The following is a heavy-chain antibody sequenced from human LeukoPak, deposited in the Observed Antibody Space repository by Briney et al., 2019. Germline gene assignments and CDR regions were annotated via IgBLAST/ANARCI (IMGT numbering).Heavy chain of an antibody. CDR3: ARDLYGDYAYDI. D-gene: IGHD4-17*01. J-gene: IGHJ3*02. CDR1: GGSITGYY. Sequence: SETLSLTCTVSGGSITGYYWSWIRQPPGKGLEWIGYIYGSGRTNYNPSLKSRVTISVDTSRKQFSLKLSSVTAADTAVYYCARDLYGDYAYDIWGQGTLVTVSS. V-gene: IGHV4-59*01. CDR2: IYGSGRT.